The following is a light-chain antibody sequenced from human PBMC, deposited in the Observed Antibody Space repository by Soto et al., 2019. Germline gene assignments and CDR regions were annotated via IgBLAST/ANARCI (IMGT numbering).Light chain of an antibody. J-gene: IGKJ3*01. CDR2: AAS. V-gene: IGKV1-9*01. CDR3: QQLNSYPLFS. Sequence: IQLTQSPSSLSASVGDRVTITCLASQGISSYLAWYQQKPGKAPKLLIYAASTLQSGVPSRFSGSGSGTDFTLSISTLQPEDFATYYCQQLNSYPLFSFGPGTKVDIK. CDR1: QGISSY.